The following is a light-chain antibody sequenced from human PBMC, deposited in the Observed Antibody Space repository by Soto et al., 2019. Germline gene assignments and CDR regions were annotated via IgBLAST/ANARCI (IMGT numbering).Light chain of an antibody. V-gene: IGLV2-23*02. J-gene: IGLJ1*01. CDR3: CSYAGSSTYV. CDR2: EVS. Sequence: SVLPQPASLSGSPGQSITISCTGTSSDVGSYNLVSWYQQHPGKAPKLMIYEVSKRPSGVSNRFSGSKSGNTASLTISGLQAEDEAGYYCCSYAGSSTYVFGTGTKVTVL. CDR1: SSDVGSYNL.